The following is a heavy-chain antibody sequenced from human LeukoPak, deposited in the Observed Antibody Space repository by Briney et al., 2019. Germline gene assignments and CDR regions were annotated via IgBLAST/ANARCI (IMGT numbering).Heavy chain of an antibody. D-gene: IGHD2-15*01. CDR1: GGSFSGYY. CDR3: ASRKGYVLTRGYCSGGSCFRGYGMDV. V-gene: IGHV4-34*01. Sequence: SETLSLTCAVYGGSFSGYYWSWIRQPPGKGLEWIGEINHSGSTNYNPSLKSRVTISVDTSKNQFSLKLSSVTAADTAVYYCASRKGYVLTRGYCSGGSCFRGYGMDVWGQGTTVTVSS. J-gene: IGHJ6*02. CDR2: INHSGST.